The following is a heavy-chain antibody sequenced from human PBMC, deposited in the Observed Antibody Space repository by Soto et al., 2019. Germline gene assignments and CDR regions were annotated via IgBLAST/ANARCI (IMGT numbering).Heavy chain of an antibody. CDR3: ARAYGGYADY. V-gene: IGHV4-59*08. CDR1: GGSISSDY. D-gene: IGHD5-12*01. Sequence: SETLSLTCTVSGGSISSDYWSWIRQPPGKGLEWIGFIYYSGSINYNPSFESRVAISVDTSKNQFSLNLTSVTAADTAVYYCARAYGGYADYWGQGALVTVSS. J-gene: IGHJ4*02. CDR2: IYYSGSI.